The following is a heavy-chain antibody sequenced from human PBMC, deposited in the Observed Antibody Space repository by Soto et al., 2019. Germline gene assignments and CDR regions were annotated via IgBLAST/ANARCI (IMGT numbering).Heavy chain of an antibody. CDR1: GFIFNAYA. CDR2: IGGSGGNT. J-gene: IGHJ4*02. Sequence: EVQLLESGGGLVQPGGSLRLSCAASGFIFNAYAMTWVRQAPGKGLEWVSAIGGSGGNTYYAASVKGRFTISRDNSKDTVNLEMNSLGVDDTAVYFCARVASDYINSADHWGQGILVTVSS. CDR3: ARVASDYINSADH. V-gene: IGHV3-23*01. D-gene: IGHD4-4*01.